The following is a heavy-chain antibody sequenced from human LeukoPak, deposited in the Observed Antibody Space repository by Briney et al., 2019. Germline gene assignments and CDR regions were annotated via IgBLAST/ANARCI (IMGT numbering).Heavy chain of an antibody. CDR1: GGSFSGYY. CDR3: ARLGVRVVVPAAIGAY. D-gene: IGHD2-2*01. J-gene: IGHJ4*02. Sequence: PSETLSLTCAVYGGSFSGYYWSWIRQPPGKGLEWIGEINHSGSTNYNPSLKSRVTISVDTSKNQFSLKLSSVTAADTAVYYCARLGVRVVVPAAIGAYWGQGTLVTVSS. V-gene: IGHV4-34*01. CDR2: INHSGST.